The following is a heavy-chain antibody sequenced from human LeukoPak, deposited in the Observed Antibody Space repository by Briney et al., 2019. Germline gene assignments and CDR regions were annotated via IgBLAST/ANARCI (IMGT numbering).Heavy chain of an antibody. J-gene: IGHJ4*01. D-gene: IGHD5-18*01. V-gene: IGHV3-9*01. CDR3: TTKGYTYASY. CDR1: GFTFDDYA. CDR2: ISWYSGSI. Sequence: PGRSLRPSCAASGFTFDDYAMHWVRQAPGKGLEWVSGISWYSGSIGYADSVKGRFTISRDNAKNTLYLQMNSLRTEDTAVYYCTTKGYTYASYWGHGTRVTVSS.